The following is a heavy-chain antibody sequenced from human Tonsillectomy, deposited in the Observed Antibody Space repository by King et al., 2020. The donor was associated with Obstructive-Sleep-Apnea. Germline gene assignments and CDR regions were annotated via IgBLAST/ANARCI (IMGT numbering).Heavy chain of an antibody. CDR1: GFSLSARGVG. Sequence: QITLKESGPTLVKPTQTLTLTCTFSGFSLSARGVGVGWVRQPPGRALEWLALLYWDDDKRYSPSLKSRLTISKDTSKNQVVLTMTNMDPVDTATYYCAQIPAVSLTGNSDSWHAASNWGQGTLVIVSS. CDR2: LYWDDDK. J-gene: IGHJ4*02. CDR3: AQIPAVSLTGNSDSWHAASN. V-gene: IGHV2-5*02. D-gene: IGHD1-14*01.